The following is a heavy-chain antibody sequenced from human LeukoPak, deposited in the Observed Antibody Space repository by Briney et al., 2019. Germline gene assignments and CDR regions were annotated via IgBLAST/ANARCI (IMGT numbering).Heavy chain of an antibody. D-gene: IGHD4-17*01. CDR3: SKGGPLGDTNRFDH. CDR1: GFTFDSYG. Sequence: GGSLRLSCAASGFTFDSYGMSWVRQAPGKGLEWVSGINWNGGSTGYADSVKGRFTISRDNSKNTVYLQMTNLKPGDTAVYYCSKGGPLGDTNRFDHWGQGTLVSVSS. CDR2: INWNGGST. J-gene: IGHJ4*02. V-gene: IGHV3-20*04.